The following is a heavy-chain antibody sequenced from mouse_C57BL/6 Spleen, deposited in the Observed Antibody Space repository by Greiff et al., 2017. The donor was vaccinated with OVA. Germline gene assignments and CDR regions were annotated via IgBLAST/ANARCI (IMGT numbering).Heavy chain of an antibody. V-gene: IGHV1-15*01. D-gene: IGHD2-2*01. CDR2: IDPETGGT. CDR1: GYTFTDYE. Sequence: QVQLKESGAELVRPGASVTLSCKASGYTFTDYEMHWVKQTPVHGLEWIGAIDPETGGTAYNQKFKGKAILTADKSSSTAYMELRSLTSEDSAVYYGTRSWGYYWYFDVWGTGTTVTVSS. CDR3: TRSWGYYWYFDV. J-gene: IGHJ1*03.